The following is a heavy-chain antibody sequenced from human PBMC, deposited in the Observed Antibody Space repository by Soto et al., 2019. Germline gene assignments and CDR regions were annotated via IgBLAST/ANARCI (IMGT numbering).Heavy chain of an antibody. Sequence: VGSLRLSCAASGFSFGSYALSWVRQAPGKGLEWVSTISGSDGKTFYADSVKGRFSISRDTSQSTLYLQMNSLRADDTAMYYCARWSYLDYWGQGTQVTVSS. D-gene: IGHD3-3*01. J-gene: IGHJ4*02. V-gene: IGHV3-23*01. CDR1: GFSFGSYA. CDR2: ISGSDGKT. CDR3: ARWSYLDY.